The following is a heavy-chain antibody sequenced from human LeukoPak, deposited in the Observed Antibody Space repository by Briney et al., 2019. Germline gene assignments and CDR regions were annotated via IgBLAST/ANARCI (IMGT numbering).Heavy chain of an antibody. J-gene: IGHJ4*02. D-gene: IGHD5-12*01. CDR1: GYSNSSGYY. CDR2: IYHSGTT. Sequence: SETLSLTCTVSGYSNSSGYYWGWIRQPPGKGLEWIGSIYHSGTTYYNPSLKSRVTISVDTSKNQFSLRLSSVTAADTAVYYCARGTSTIEATFSYWGQGTLVTVSS. V-gene: IGHV4-38-2*02. CDR3: ARGTSTIEATFSY.